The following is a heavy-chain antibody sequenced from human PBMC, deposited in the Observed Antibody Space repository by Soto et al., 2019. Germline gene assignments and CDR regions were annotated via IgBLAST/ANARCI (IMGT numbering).Heavy chain of an antibody. J-gene: IGHJ4*02. CDR1: GFTFSSYA. CDR3: VKSRGGNNFDFFD. CDR2: VRGNGDPP. D-gene: IGHD5-12*01. Sequence: PVGSLRLSCSASGFTFSSYAMHWVRQAPRKRLEYVSGVRGNGDPPFYADSVKGRFTISRDNSKNTLYLQMSSLSADDTAVYYCVKSRGGNNFDFFDWGQGALVTVSS. V-gene: IGHV3-64D*06.